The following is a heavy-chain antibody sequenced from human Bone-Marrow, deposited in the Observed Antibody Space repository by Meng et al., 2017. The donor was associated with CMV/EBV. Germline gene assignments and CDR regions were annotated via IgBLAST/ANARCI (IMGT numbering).Heavy chain of an antibody. J-gene: IGHJ4*02. V-gene: IGHV3-33*01. CDR1: GFTFSSDG. CDR2: IWYDGSNK. CDR3: ARDRGEIVVVSFFDY. Sequence: SGFTFSSDGMHWVSQAPGKGLEWVAVIWYDGSNKYYADSVKGRFTISRDNSKNTLYLQMNSLRAEDTAVYYCARDRGEIVVVSFFDYWGQGTLVTVSS. D-gene: IGHD3-22*01.